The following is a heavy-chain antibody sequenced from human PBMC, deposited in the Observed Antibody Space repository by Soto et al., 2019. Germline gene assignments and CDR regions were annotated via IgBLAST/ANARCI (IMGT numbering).Heavy chain of an antibody. D-gene: IGHD3-10*01. CDR3: AKGPSIYGSGTHQDYGMDV. Sequence: GGSLRLSCAASGFTFSSYAMSWVRQAPGKGLEWVSAISGSGGSTYYADSVKGRFTISRDNSKNTLYLQMNSLRAEDTAVYYCAKGPSIYGSGTHQDYGMDVWGQGTTVTVSS. V-gene: IGHV3-23*01. CDR2: ISGSGGST. J-gene: IGHJ6*02. CDR1: GFTFSSYA.